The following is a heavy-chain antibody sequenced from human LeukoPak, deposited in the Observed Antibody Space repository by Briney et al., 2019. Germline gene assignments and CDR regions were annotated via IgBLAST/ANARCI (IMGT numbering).Heavy chain of an antibody. CDR2: ISSSSSYI. D-gene: IGHD2-15*01. V-gene: IGHV3-21*01. CDR1: GFTFSSYS. CDR3: ARSGGGSCSDY. Sequence: PGGSLRLSCAASGFTFSSYSMNWVRQAPGKGLECVSSISSSSSYIYYADSVKGRFTISRDNAKNSLYLQMNSLRAEDTAVYYCARSGGGSCSDYWGQGTLVTVSS. J-gene: IGHJ4*02.